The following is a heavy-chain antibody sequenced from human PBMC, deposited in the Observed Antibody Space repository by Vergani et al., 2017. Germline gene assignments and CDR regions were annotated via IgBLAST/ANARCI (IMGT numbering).Heavy chain of an antibody. CDR3: SRGRGYSFGYSDY. Sequence: DVHLAESGGGFFQPGGSLRLSCTASGFTFSNYWMQWVRQAPGKGLMWVSRINSDGDSTSYADSVKGRFTISRDNAKNTLYLQMDSLRAEDTAVYFCSRGRGYSFGYSDYWGQGTLVTVSS. V-gene: IGHV3-74*01. J-gene: IGHJ4*02. CDR2: INSDGDST. D-gene: IGHD5-18*01. CDR1: GFTFSNYW.